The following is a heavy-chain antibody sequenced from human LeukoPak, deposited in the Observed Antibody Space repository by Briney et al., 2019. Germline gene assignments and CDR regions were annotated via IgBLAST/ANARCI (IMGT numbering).Heavy chain of an antibody. CDR1: GFTFSSYA. J-gene: IGHJ4*02. CDR2: ISGSGGST. Sequence: PGGSLRLSCAASGFTFSSYAMSWVRQAPGKGLEWVSAISGSGGSTYYADSVKGRFTISRDNSKNTLYLQMNSLRAEDTAVYYCAKDPDDDSGGYYDYWGQGTLVTVSS. CDR3: AKDPDDDSGGYYDY. D-gene: IGHD3-22*01. V-gene: IGHV3-23*01.